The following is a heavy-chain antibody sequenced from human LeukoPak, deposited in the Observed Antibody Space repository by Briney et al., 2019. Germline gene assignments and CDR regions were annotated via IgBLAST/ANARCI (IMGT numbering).Heavy chain of an antibody. CDR3: ARDREVRGLFDY. V-gene: IGHV3-21*06. CDR2: ISSSSSYI. Sequence: GGSLRLSCAASGFTFSSYSMNWVRQAPGKGLEWVSSISSSSSYIYCADSVKGRFTISRDNAKNSLYLQMNSLRAEDTAVYYCARDREVRGLFDYWGQGTLVTVSS. CDR1: GFTFSSYS. D-gene: IGHD3-10*01. J-gene: IGHJ4*02.